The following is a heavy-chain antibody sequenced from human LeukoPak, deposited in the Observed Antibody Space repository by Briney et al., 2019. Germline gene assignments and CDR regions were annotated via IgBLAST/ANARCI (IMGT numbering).Heavy chain of an antibody. CDR3: ARGAPTTSRYNWFDP. J-gene: IGHJ5*02. Sequence: SVKVSCKASGGTFSSYAISWVRQPPGQGLEWMGGIIPIFGTANYAQKFQGRVTITTDESTSTAYMELSSLRSEDTAVYYCARGAPTTSRYNWFDPWGQGTLVTVSS. D-gene: IGHD4-11*01. CDR2: IIPIFGTA. CDR1: GGTFSSYA. V-gene: IGHV1-69*05.